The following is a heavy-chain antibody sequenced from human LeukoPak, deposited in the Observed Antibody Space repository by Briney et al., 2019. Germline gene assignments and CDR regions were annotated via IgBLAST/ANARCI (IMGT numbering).Heavy chain of an antibody. J-gene: IGHJ4*02. V-gene: IGHV3-30*02. CDR1: GFTFSSYG. CDR2: IRYDGSNK. CDR3: AKMVYDCSGGSCYPSFDY. Sequence: QPGGSLRLSCAASGFTFSSYGMHWVRPAPGKGLEWVAFIRYDGSNKYYADSVKGRFTISRDNSKNTLYLQMNSLRAEDTAVYYCAKMVYDCSGGSCYPSFDYWGQGTLVTVSS. D-gene: IGHD2-15*01.